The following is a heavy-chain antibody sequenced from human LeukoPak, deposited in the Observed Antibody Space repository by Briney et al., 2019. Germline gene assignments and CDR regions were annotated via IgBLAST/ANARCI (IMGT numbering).Heavy chain of an antibody. D-gene: IGHD2-2*01. CDR2: IKQDGSEK. J-gene: IGHJ6*03. CDR1: GFTFSSYW. CDR3: GREDIVVVPAVDYYYYYYMDV. Sequence: GGSLRLSCAASGFTFSSYWMSWVRQAPGKGLEWVANIKQDGSEKYYVDSVKGRFTISRDNAKNSLYLQMNSLRAEDTAVYYCGREDIVVVPAVDYYYYYYMDVWGKGTTVTVSS. V-gene: IGHV3-7*01.